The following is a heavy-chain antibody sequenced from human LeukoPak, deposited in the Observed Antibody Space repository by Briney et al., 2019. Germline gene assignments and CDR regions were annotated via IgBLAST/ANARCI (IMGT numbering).Heavy chain of an antibody. CDR3: ARGSIAARNDAFDI. D-gene: IGHD6-6*01. V-gene: IGHV4-59*11. CDR2: IYYSGST. Sequence: SETLSLTCTVSGGSISSHYWSWIRQPPGKGLEWIGYIYYSGSTNYNPSLKSRVTISVDTSKNQFSLKLSSVTAADTAVYYCARGSIAARNDAFDIWGQGTIVTVSS. CDR1: GGSISSHY. J-gene: IGHJ3*02.